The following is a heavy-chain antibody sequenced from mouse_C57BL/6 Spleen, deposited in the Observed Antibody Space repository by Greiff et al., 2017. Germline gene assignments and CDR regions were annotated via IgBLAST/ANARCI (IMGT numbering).Heavy chain of an antibody. Sequence: QVHVKQSGAELVRPGTSVKVSCKASGYAFTNYLIEWVKQRPGQGLEWIGVINPGSGGTNYNEKFKGKATLTADKSSSTAYMQRSSLTSEDSAVYFCAIESLARNYAMDYWSQGTSVTVSS. J-gene: IGHJ4*01. V-gene: IGHV1-54*01. CDR2: INPGSGGT. CDR3: AIESLARNYAMDY. CDR1: GYAFTNYL.